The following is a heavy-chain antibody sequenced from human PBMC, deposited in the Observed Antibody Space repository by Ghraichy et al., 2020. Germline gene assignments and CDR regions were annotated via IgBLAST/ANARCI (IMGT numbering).Heavy chain of an antibody. CDR3: ARPDIS. J-gene: IGHJ4*02. CDR1: GASISSTHFW. D-gene: IGHD3-9*01. V-gene: IGHV4-39*01. Sequence: SQTLSLTCTVSGASISSTHFWWGWIRQPPGKGLEWIVSFTYSGSIHYTPSLQSRVTISIDTPNNQFSLKLYSLTAADTAVYYFARPDISWGQGTLVTVSS. CDR2: FTYSGSI.